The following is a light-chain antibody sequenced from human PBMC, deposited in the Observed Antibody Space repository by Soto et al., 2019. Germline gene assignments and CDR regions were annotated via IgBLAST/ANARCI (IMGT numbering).Light chain of an antibody. CDR2: GAS. CDR1: QSVSSN. V-gene: IGKV3-15*01. Sequence: EIVMTQSPATLSVSPGERATLSCRASQSVSSNLAWYQQKPGQSPRLLIYGASTRATGVPARFSGSGSGTEFPLTISSLQSEDFAFYYCQQYINLWTFGQGTKVEIK. J-gene: IGKJ1*01. CDR3: QQYINLWT.